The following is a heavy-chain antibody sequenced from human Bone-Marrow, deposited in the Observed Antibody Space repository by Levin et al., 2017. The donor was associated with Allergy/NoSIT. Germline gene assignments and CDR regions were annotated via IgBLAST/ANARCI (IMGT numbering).Heavy chain of an antibody. CDR2: IYYSGST. J-gene: IGHJ6*02. V-gene: IGHV4-39*01. Sequence: SQTLSLTCTVSGGSISSSSYYWGWIRQPPGKGLEWIGSIYYSGSTYYNPSLKSRVTISVDTSKNQFSLKLSSVTAADTAVYYCARRPVITFGGVIVIPRACCHYYGMDVWGQGTTVTVSS. CDR1: GGSISSSSYY. D-gene: IGHD3-16*02. CDR3: ARRPVITFGGVIVIPRACCHYYGMDV.